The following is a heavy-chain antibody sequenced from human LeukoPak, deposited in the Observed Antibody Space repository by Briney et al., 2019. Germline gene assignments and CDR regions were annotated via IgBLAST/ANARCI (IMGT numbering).Heavy chain of an antibody. CDR2: IKKDESEK. CDR3: ARVGSGWHYYYYYMDV. V-gene: IGHV3-7*01. CDR1: GFTFSSYW. J-gene: IGHJ6*03. Sequence: GGSLRLSCAASGFTFSSYWMSWVRQAPGKGLEWVANIKKDESEKYYVDSVKGRFTISRDNAKKSLYLQMNSLRAEDTAVYYCARVGSGWHYYYYYMDVWGKGTTVTISS. D-gene: IGHD6-19*01.